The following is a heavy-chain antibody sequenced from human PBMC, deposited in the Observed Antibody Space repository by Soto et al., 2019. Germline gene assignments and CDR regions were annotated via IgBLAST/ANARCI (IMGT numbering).Heavy chain of an antibody. CDR2: ISAYNGNT. CDR3: ASNLGELSIGMVFDY. D-gene: IGHD3-16*02. J-gene: IGHJ4*02. V-gene: IGHV1-18*01. Sequence: QVQLVQSGAEVKKPGASVKVSCKASGYTFTSYGISWVRQAPGQGLEWMGWISAYNGNTNYAQKLQGRVTMTTDTSTRTAYMELRSLRSDDTAVYYCASNLGELSIGMVFDYWGQGTLVTVSS. CDR1: GYTFTSYG.